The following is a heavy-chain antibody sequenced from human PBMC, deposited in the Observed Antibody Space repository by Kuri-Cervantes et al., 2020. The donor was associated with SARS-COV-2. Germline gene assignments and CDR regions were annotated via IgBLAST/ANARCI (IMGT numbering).Heavy chain of an antibody. Sequence: LSLTCAASGFTFSSYSMNWVRQAPGKGLEWVSSISSSSSYIYYADSVKGRFTISRDNAKNSLYLQMNSLRAEDTAVYYCARDRGPAAKSYSDYWGQGTLVTVSS. CDR1: GFTFSSYS. CDR2: ISSSSSYI. CDR3: ARDRGPAAKSYSDY. J-gene: IGHJ4*02. V-gene: IGHV3-21*01. D-gene: IGHD2-2*01.